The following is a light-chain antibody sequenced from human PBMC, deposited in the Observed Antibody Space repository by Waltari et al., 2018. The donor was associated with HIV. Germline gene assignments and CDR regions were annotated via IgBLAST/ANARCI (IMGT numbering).Light chain of an antibody. Sequence: QSVLTQPPSASGTPGQRVTISSSGSSPNIGSNTVIWYQQRPGTAPKLLLYSNNQRPSGVPDRFSGSKAGTSASLAISGLQSEDEADYYCAAWDDSLNVVFGGGTKLTVL. J-gene: IGLJ2*01. CDR3: AAWDDSLNVV. CDR1: SPNIGSNT. CDR2: SNN. V-gene: IGLV1-44*01.